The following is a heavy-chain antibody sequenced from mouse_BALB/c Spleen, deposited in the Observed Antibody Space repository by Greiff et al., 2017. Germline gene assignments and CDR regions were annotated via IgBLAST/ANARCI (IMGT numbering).Heavy chain of an antibody. Sequence: VQLKESGPSLVKPSHTLSLTCSVTGDSITSGYWNWIRKFPGNKLEYMGYISYSGSTYYNPSLKSRISITRDTSKNQYYLQLNSVTTEDTATYYCARIFTTVVSFDYWGQGTTLTVSS. CDR2: ISYSGST. CDR3: ARIFTTVVSFDY. CDR1: GDSITSGY. D-gene: IGHD1-1*01. V-gene: IGHV3-8*02. J-gene: IGHJ2*01.